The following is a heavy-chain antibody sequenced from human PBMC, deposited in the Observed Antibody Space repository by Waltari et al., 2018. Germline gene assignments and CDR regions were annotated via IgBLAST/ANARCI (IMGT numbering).Heavy chain of an antibody. CDR2: VDPEDGET. CDR1: GYTFTDYY. V-gene: IGHV1-69-2*01. CDR3: VCGSSPRGAFDI. J-gene: IGHJ3*02. D-gene: IGHD1-26*01. Sequence: EVQLVQSGAEVKKPGATVKISCKASGYTFTDYYMHWVQQAPGKGLEWMGRVDPEDGETIYAEKFQGRVTITADTSTDTAYMELSSLRSEDTAVYYCVCGSSPRGAFDIWGQGTMVIVSS.